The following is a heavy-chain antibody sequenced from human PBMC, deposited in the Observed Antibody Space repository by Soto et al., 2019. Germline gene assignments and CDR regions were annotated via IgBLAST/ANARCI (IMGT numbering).Heavy chain of an antibody. J-gene: IGHJ6*02. CDR1: GYTFTSYD. Sequence: GDSVKVSCKASGYTFTSYDINWVRQATGQGLEWMGWMNPNSGNTGYAQKFQGRVTMTRNTSISTAYMELSSLRSEDTAVYYCARGEGGRVVVAATYYYGMDVWGQGTTVTVFS. CDR3: ARGEGGRVVVAATYYYGMDV. D-gene: IGHD2-15*01. CDR2: MNPNSGNT. V-gene: IGHV1-8*01.